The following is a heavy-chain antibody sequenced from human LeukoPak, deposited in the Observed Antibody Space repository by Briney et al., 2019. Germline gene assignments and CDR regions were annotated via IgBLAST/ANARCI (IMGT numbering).Heavy chain of an antibody. CDR3: VLGRSRSFDY. D-gene: IGHD6-13*01. Sequence: GGSLRLSCAASGFTFSSYSMNWVRQAPGKGLEGVSSISSSSSYIYYADSVKGRFTISRDNAKNSLYLQMNSLRAEDTAVYYCVLGRSRSFDYWGQGTLVTVSS. CDR2: ISSSSSYI. J-gene: IGHJ4*02. V-gene: IGHV3-21*01. CDR1: GFTFSSYS.